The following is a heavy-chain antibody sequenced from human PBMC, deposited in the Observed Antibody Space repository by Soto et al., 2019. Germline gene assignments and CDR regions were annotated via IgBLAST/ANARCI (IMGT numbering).Heavy chain of an antibody. V-gene: IGHV3-23*01. J-gene: IGHJ4*02. D-gene: IGHD3-3*01. Sequence: EVQLLESGGGLVQPGGSLRLSCAASGFTFSSYAMSWVRQAPGKGLEWGSAIIGSGGSIYYADYVKGRFTISRDNSKNTLNLQMNSLRAEDTAVYYCAKERRIFGVVIDKYYFDYWGQGTLVTVSS. CDR3: AKERRIFGVVIDKYYFDY. CDR1: GFTFSSYA. CDR2: IIGSGGSI.